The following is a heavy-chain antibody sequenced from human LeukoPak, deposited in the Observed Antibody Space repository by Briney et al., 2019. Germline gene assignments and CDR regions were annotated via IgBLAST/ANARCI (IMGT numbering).Heavy chain of an antibody. V-gene: IGHV3-30*02. CDR2: IRYDGSNK. D-gene: IGHD2-15*01. CDR1: GFTFSSYG. CDR3: AKGLMLSLPLYHFDY. Sequence: PGGSLRLSCAASGFTFSSYGMHWVRQAPGKGLEWVAFIRYDGSNKYYADSVKGRFTISRDNSKNTLYLQMNSLRAEDTAVYYCAKGLMLSLPLYHFDYWGQGTLVTVSS. J-gene: IGHJ4*02.